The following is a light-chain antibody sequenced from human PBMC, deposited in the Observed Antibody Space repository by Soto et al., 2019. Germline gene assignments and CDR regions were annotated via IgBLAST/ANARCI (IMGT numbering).Light chain of an antibody. J-gene: IGLJ1*01. V-gene: IGLV2-14*01. CDR2: EVT. Sequence: QSALTQPASVSGSPGQSITISCTGTSSDVGAYNYVSWYQQHPGKAPKLMIYEVTNRPLGVSNRFSGSKSGNTASLTISGLQTEDEADYYCSSYTSSSTPYVFGTGTKVTVL. CDR1: SSDVGAYNY. CDR3: SSYTSSSTPYV.